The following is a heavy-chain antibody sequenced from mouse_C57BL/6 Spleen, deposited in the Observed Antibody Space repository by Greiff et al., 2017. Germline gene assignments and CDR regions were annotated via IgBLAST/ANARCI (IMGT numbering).Heavy chain of an antibody. Sequence: EVQLQQSGPELVKPGASVKISCKASGYTFTDYYMNWVKQSHGKSLEWIGDINPNNGGTSYNQKFKGKATLTVDKSSSTAYMELRSLTSEDSAVYYCARWTSYWGQGTTRTVSS. D-gene: IGHD6-1*01. CDR3: ARWTSY. J-gene: IGHJ2*01. CDR2: INPNNGGT. CDR1: GYTFTDYY. V-gene: IGHV1-26*01.